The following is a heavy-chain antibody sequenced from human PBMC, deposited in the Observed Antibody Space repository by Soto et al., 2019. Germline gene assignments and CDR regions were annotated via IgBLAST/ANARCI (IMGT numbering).Heavy chain of an antibody. Sequence: QVRLQESGPGLVKPSQTLSLTCTVSGGSISIGGYYWSWIRQHTGKGLERIGNIHYCGSTYYNPSHKSRVTISVETSKDQFSLKLCSVTAAETAVYYCARDIRQHYYDSSGYYSFGYFDLWGRGTLVTVS. CDR1: GGSISIGGYY. CDR2: IHYCGST. J-gene: IGHJ2*01. D-gene: IGHD3-22*01. CDR3: ARDIRQHYYDSSGYYSFGYFDL. V-gene: IGHV4-31*03.